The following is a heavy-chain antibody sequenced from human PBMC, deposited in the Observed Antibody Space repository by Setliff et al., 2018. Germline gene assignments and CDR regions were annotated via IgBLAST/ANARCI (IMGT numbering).Heavy chain of an antibody. CDR3: ARVAGSGYLDRCFDP. J-gene: IGHJ5*02. D-gene: IGHD3-22*01. CDR1: VVSFKSHY. CDR2: VYTSGST. Sequence: SETLSLTCSVSVVSFKSHYWSWIRQPAGKGLEWIGRVYTSGSTNYNPSLNSRVTISLDTSKNQFSLKLISVTAADTAVYYCARVAGSGYLDRCFDPWGQGTLVTVSS. V-gene: IGHV4-4*07.